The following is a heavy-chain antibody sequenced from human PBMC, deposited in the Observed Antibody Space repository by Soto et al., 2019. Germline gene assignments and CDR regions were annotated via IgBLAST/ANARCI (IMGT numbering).Heavy chain of an antibody. Sequence: QVQLVQSGAEVRKPGSSVKVSCKISGGTFTNYVISWLRQAPGQGLEWMGGIIPIFGAANLAQKFQGRVTRTADESTSTVNMELSLLSAEDTVVYYGARGMSSPAFDSWGQGTLVTVSS. D-gene: IGHD6-6*01. CDR3: ARGMSSPAFDS. V-gene: IGHV1-69*01. CDR2: IIPIFGAA. CDR1: GGTFTNYV. J-gene: IGHJ5*01.